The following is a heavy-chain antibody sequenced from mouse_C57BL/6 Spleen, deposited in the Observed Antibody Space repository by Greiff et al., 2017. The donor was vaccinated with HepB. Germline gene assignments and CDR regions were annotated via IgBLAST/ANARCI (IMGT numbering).Heavy chain of an antibody. CDR2: IYPGDGDT. CDR3: ASRGNYPYYAMDY. V-gene: IGHV1-80*01. D-gene: IGHD2-1*01. CDR1: GYAFSSYW. Sequence: QVQLQQSGAELVKPGASVKISCKASGYAFSSYWMNWVKQRPGKGLEWIGQIYPGDGDTNYNGKFKGKATLTADKSSSTAYMQLSSLTSEDSAVYFCASRGNYPYYAMDYWGQGTSVTVSS. J-gene: IGHJ4*01.